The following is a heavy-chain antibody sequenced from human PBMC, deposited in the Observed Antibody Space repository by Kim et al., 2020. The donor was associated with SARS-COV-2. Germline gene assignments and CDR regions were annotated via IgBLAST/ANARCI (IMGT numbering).Heavy chain of an antibody. J-gene: IGHJ4*02. Sequence: GGSLRLSCAVSGFTFRSYNMNWFRQAPGKGLEWLSYIGTVNNPIYYADSVKGRFTISRDNVKNSLYLQMNNLRAEDTAVYYCARGAPVRPFAGDYWGQGTLVTVSS. CDR1: GFTFRSYN. D-gene: IGHD6-6*01. CDR2: IGTVNNPI. V-gene: IGHV3-48*04. CDR3: ARGAPVRPFAGDY.